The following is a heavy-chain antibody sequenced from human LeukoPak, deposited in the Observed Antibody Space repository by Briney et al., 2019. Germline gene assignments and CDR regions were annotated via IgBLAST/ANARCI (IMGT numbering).Heavy chain of an antibody. CDR1: GGSVSSYY. V-gene: IGHV4-59*02. CDR3: ARDNWNYGSSMDV. J-gene: IGHJ6*02. Sequence: SETLSLTCTVSGGSVSSYYWSWIRQPPGKGLEWIGYIYYSGSTNYNPSLKSRVAISVDTSKNQFSLKLSSVTAADTAVYHCARDNWNYGSSMDVWGQGTTVTVSS. CDR2: IYYSGST. D-gene: IGHD1-7*01.